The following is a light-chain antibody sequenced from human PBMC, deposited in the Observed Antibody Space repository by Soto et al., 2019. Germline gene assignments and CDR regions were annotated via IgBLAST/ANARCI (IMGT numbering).Light chain of an antibody. CDR1: SSDVGNYNY. CDR2: EVS. CDR3: RSYTTSSTWV. J-gene: IGLJ3*02. Sequence: QLVPTQPASVSGSPGQSITISCTGTSSDVGNYNYVSWFQHHPGKAPMLIIYEVSNRPSGVSNRFSGSKSGNTASLTISGLQPWDEADYYFRSYTTSSTWVFGGGTKLTVL. V-gene: IGLV2-14*01.